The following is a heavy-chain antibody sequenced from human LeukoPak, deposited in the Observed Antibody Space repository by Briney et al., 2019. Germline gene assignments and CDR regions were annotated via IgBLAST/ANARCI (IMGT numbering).Heavy chain of an antibody. Sequence: PGGSLRLSCAASGFTFSSYAMSWVRQAPGKGLEWVSAISGSGGSTYYADSVKGRFTISRDNSKNTLYLQMNSLRAEDTAVYYCANSALLGYSSSWIVFDYWGQGTLVTVSS. V-gene: IGHV3-23*01. CDR2: ISGSGGST. J-gene: IGHJ4*02. D-gene: IGHD6-13*01. CDR3: ANSALLGYSSSWIVFDY. CDR1: GFTFSSYA.